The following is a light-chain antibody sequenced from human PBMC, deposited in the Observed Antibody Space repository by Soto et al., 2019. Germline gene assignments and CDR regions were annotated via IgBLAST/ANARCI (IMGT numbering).Light chain of an antibody. CDR1: QSPVYSDGNTY. Sequence: DVVMTQSPLSLPVTLGQPASISCRSSQSPVYSDGNTYLNWVQQRPGQSPRRLIYQVSNRDSGVPARFIDSGSRTDFTLKLSTVESEDVGVYYCMQPTPRPNTFGQGNKLEIK. V-gene: IGKV2-30*01. CDR3: MQPTPRPNT. CDR2: QVS. J-gene: IGKJ2*01.